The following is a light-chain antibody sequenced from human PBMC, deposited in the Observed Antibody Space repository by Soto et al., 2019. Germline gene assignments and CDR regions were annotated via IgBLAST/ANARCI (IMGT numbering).Light chain of an antibody. CDR2: DDN. J-gene: IGLJ1*01. CDR1: SSNIGGNS. CDR3: GSWDSSLSAYV. Sequence: QSVLTQPPSVSAAPGQKVTISCSGGSSNIGGNSVSWYQQLPGAAPKLLIYDDNKRPSGIPDRFSRSKSGTSATLGITGFQTGDEADYYCGSWDSSLSAYVFGTGTKLTV. V-gene: IGLV1-51*01.